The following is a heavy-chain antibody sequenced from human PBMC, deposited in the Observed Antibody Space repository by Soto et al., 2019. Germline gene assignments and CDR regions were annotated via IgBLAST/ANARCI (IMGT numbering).Heavy chain of an antibody. CDR2: SDPEDGGT. Sequence: QVQLVQSGAEVKKPGASVKVSCKVSGYTLTELSMHWVRQAPGKGLEWMGSSDPEDGGTLYAQKFQGRVTMTEDTSADTAYMDLSSLRSEDTAVYYCAAGRPRYPYCYYGMDVWGRGTTVTVSS. D-gene: IGHD1-1*01. J-gene: IGHJ6*02. V-gene: IGHV1-24*01. CDR3: AAGRPRYPYCYYGMDV. CDR1: GYTLTELS.